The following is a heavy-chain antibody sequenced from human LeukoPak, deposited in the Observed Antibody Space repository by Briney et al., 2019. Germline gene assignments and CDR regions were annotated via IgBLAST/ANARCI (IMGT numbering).Heavy chain of an antibody. CDR2: IFYIGNT. CDR3: ARQSSGYYYGWFDP. J-gene: IGHJ5*02. D-gene: IGHD3-22*01. CDR1: GGSILGSTYY. V-gene: IGHV4-39*01. Sequence: SETLSLTCTVSGGSILGSTYYWAWIRQPPGKGLEWIATIFYIGNTHYNPSLKSRVTMSVDTVKNQFSLNLNSVTAADTAVYYCARQSSGYYYGWFDPWGQGTLVTVSS.